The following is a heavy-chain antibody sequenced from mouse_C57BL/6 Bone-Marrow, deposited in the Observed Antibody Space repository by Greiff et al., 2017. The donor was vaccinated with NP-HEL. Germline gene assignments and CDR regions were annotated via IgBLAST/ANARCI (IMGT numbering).Heavy chain of an antibody. D-gene: IGHD1-1*01. CDR1: GYTFTDYE. CDR3: LITTVVYFDY. V-gene: IGHV1-15*01. J-gene: IGHJ2*01. CDR2: IDPETGGT. Sequence: QVQLQQSGAELVRPGASVTLSCKASGYTFTDYEMHWVKQTPVHGLEWIGAIDPETGGTAYNQKFKGKAILTADKSSSTAYMELRSLTSEDSAVYYCLITTVVYFDYWGQGTTLTVSS.